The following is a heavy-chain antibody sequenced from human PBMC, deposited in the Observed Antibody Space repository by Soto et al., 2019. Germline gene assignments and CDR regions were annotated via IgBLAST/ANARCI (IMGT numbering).Heavy chain of an antibody. CDR1: GFTFSDYV. CDR3: AKDGTTGGQHYHGMDV. CDR2: LGRGDDK. Sequence: WVSLRLSCEASGFTFSDYVMNWVRQGPGRGLEWVSPLGRGDDKYYADSVKCRFTISRDTSKNTLFLQMNSLRAEDTALYFCAKDGTTGGQHYHGMDVWSQGTTVTVS. D-gene: IGHD2-15*01. J-gene: IGHJ6*02. V-gene: IGHV3-23*01.